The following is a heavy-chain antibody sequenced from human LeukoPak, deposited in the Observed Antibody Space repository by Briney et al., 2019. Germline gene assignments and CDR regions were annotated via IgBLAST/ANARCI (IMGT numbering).Heavy chain of an antibody. CDR3: ARDQNY. CDR1: GFTVSTNY. J-gene: IGHJ4*02. Sequence: GGSLRLSCVASGFTVSTNYMSWVRQAPGKGLEWVSVTYSGGTTYYADSVKGRFTISTDNSQNTLYLQMNSLRPEDTAVYYCARDQNYWGQGTLVIVSS. V-gene: IGHV3-66*02. CDR2: TYSGGTT.